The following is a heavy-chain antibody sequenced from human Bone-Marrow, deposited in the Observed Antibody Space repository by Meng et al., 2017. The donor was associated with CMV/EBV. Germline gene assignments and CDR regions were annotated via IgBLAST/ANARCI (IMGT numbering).Heavy chain of an antibody. CDR2: IYSGGST. Sequence: GESLKISCAASGFTVSSNYMSWVRQAPGKGLEWVSVIYSGGSTYYADSVKGRFTISRDNSKNTLYLQMNSLRAEDTAVYYCARDQGAIKEYGMDVWGQGNTVTVSS. D-gene: IGHD2-2*02. CDR1: GFTVSSNY. J-gene: IGHJ6*02. CDR3: ARDQGAIKEYGMDV. V-gene: IGHV3-53*01.